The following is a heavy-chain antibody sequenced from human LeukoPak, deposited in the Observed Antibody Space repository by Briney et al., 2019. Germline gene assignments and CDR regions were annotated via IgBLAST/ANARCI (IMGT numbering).Heavy chain of an antibody. CDR1: GFTVSSNY. Sequence: PGGSLRLSCAASGFTVSSNYMSWVRQAPGKGLEWVSVIYSGGSTYYAGSVKGRFTISRDNSNNTLYLQMSSLRAEDTAVYYCVKDRGIAAALYYFDYWGQGTLVTVSS. CDR3: VKDRGIAAALYYFDY. D-gene: IGHD6-13*01. CDR2: IYSGGST. J-gene: IGHJ4*02. V-gene: IGHV3-53*05.